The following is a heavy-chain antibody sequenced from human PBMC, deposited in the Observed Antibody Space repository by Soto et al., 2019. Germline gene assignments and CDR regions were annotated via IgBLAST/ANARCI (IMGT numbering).Heavy chain of an antibody. V-gene: IGHV1-18*01. J-gene: IGHJ4*02. Sequence: ASVKVSCKASGYTFTSYGISWVRQAPGQGLEWMGWISAYNGNTNYAQKLQGRVTMTTDTSTSTAYMELRSLRSDDTAVYYCARVGDVDEQLGSPSALEWFLGYWLDDFWAQGNLVTVSS. CDR1: GYTFTSYG. CDR2: ISAYNGNT. D-gene: IGHD3-3*01. CDR3: ARVGDVDEQLGSPSALEWFLGYWLDDF.